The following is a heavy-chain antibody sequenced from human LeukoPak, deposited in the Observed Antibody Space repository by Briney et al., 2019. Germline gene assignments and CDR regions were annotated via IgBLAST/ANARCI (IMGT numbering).Heavy chain of an antibody. Sequence: GGSLRLSCAASGFTFSTYTMHWVRQAPGEGLEWVAVISNDGSNKFYADSVKGRFTISRDNAKNSLYLQMNSLRAEDTAVYYCARGDCSGGSCYSVSYYYGMDVWGQGTTVTVSS. V-gene: IGHV3-30-3*01. CDR2: ISNDGSNK. CDR3: ARGDCSGGSCYSVSYYYGMDV. CDR1: GFTFSTYT. J-gene: IGHJ6*02. D-gene: IGHD2-15*01.